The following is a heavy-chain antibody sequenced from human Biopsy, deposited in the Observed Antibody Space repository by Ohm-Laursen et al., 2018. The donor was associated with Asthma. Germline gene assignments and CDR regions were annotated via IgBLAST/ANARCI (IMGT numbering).Heavy chain of an antibody. CDR1: GFSFSNFA. Sequence: SLRLSCAPSGFSFSNFAIHWVRQAPGKGLAWVGVISKDASTQDYADSVKGRFTMARDNSKNTLDLQMNSLREEDTAVYYCVRDGTDDAFDIWGQGTVVSVSS. V-gene: IGHV3-30*06. CDR3: VRDGTDDAFDI. J-gene: IGHJ3*02. CDR2: ISKDASTQ. D-gene: IGHD1-1*01.